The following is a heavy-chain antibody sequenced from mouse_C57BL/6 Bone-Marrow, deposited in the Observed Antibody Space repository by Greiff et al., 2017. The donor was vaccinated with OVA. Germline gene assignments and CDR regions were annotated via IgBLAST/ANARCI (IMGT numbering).Heavy chain of an antibody. CDR3: ARGPHYYGSSSWFAY. CDR1: GYTFTSYG. D-gene: IGHD1-1*01. CDR2: IYPRSGNT. V-gene: IGHV1-81*01. Sequence: LVESGAELARPGASVKLSCKASGYTFTSYGISWVKQRTGQGLEWIGEIYPRSGNTYYNEKFKGKATLTADKSSSTAYMELRSLTSEDSAVYFCARGPHYYGSSSWFAYWGQGTLVTVSA. J-gene: IGHJ3*01.